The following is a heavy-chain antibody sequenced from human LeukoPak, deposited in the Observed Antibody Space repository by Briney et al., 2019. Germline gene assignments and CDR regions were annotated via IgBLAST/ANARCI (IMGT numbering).Heavy chain of an antibody. CDR3: ARAPGLWSLYYFDY. CDR2: ISYDGSNK. V-gene: IGHV3-30*04. CDR1: GFTFSSYA. J-gene: IGHJ4*02. Sequence: PGGSLRLSCAASGFTFSSYAMHWVRQAPGKGLEWVAVISYDGSNKYYADSVKGRFTISRDNSKNTLYLQMNSLRAEDTAVYYCARAPGLWSLYYFDYWGQGTLVTVSS. D-gene: IGHD5-18*01.